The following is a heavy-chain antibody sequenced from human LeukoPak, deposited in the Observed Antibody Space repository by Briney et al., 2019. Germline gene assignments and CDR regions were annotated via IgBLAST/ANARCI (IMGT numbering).Heavy chain of an antibody. CDR2: ISSSSSYI. J-gene: IGHJ6*02. V-gene: IGHV3-21*01. D-gene: IGHD3-3*01. CDR3: ARDTERITIFGVVIRRALCYGMDF. Sequence: GGSLRLSCAASGFTFSSYSMKWVRQAPGKGLEWVSSISSSSSYIYYADSVKGRFTISRDNAKNSLYLQMNSLRAEDTAVYYCARDTERITIFGVVIRRALCYGMDFWGQGTTVTVSS. CDR1: GFTFSSYS.